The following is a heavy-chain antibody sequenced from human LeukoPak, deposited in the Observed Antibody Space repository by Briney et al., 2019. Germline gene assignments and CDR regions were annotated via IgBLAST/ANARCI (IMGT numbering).Heavy chain of an antibody. J-gene: IGHJ4*02. CDR1: GYSFTNYW. V-gene: IGHV5-51*01. D-gene: IGHD4-17*01. Sequence: GESLKISCKDSGYSFTNYWIGWVRQMPGKGLEWMGIIHSADSNTKYSPSFQGQVTISADKSISTAYLQWSILKASDTAMYYCARRDYGDSLDFDYWGQGTLVTVSS. CDR3: ARRDYGDSLDFDY. CDR2: IHSADSNT.